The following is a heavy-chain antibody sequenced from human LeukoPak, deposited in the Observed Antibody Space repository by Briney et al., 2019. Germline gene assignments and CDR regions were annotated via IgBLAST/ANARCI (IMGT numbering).Heavy chain of an antibody. CDR1: GFTFSSYW. D-gene: IGHD5-18*01. CDR3: ASRGYSYGYLVRY. J-gene: IGHJ4*02. Sequence: GGSLRLSCAASGFTFSSYWMSWVRQAPGKGLEWVANIKQAGSEKYYVDSVKRRFTISRDNAKNSLYLQMNSLRAEDTAVYYCASRGYSYGYLVRYWGQGTLVTVSS. V-gene: IGHV3-7*01. CDR2: IKQAGSEK.